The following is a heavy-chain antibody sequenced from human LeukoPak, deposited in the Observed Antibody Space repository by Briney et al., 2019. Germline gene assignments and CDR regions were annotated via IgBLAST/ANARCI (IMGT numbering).Heavy chain of an antibody. J-gene: IGHJ6*02. V-gene: IGHV4-61*08. D-gene: IGHD6-13*01. CDR2: IYYSGST. CDR1: GGSISSGGYS. CDR3: ARDNKAAAAGTRSYYYYGMDV. Sequence: SETLSLTCAVSGGSISSGGYSWSWIRQPPGKGLEWIGYIYYSGSTNYNPSLKSRVTISVDTSKNQFSLKLSSVTAADTAVYYCARDNKAAAAGTRSYYYYGMDVWGQGTTVTVSS.